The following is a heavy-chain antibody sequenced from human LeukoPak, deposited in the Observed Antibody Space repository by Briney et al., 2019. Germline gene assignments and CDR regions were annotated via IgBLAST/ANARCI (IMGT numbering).Heavy chain of an antibody. V-gene: IGHV4-34*01. CDR3: ARGRARRCPDY. CDR2: INHSGST. J-gene: IGHJ4*02. D-gene: IGHD2-8*01. CDR1: SGSFSDYY. Sequence: SETLSLTCAVYSGSFSDYYWSWIRQPPGKGLEWIGEINHSGSTNYNPSLKSRVTISVDTSKNQFSLKLSSVTAADTAVYYCARGRARRCPDYWGQGTLVTVSS.